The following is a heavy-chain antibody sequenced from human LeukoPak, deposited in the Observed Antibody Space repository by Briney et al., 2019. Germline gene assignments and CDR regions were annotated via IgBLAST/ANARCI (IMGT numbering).Heavy chain of an antibody. J-gene: IGHJ5*01. CDR2: INANSGTT. CDR3: AKPISGGLAVTADWFHP. V-gene: IGHV3-23*01. Sequence: GGSLRLSCAASGFTFSTYSMNWVRQTPGKGLEWVSTINANSGTTSYAASVRGRFTISRDNSKNTLYLQLNTLRADDTATYYCAKPISGGLAVTADWFHPWGQGTLVVVSS. CDR1: GFTFSTYS. D-gene: IGHD6-19*01.